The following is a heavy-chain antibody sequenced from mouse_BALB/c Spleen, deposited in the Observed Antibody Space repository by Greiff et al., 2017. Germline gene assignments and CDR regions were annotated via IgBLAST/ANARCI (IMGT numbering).Heavy chain of an antibody. J-gene: IGHJ2*01. D-gene: IGHD1-1*01. CDR1: GFTFSSFG. Sequence: EVKLVESGGGLVQPGGSRKLSCAASGFTFSSFGMHWVRQAPEKGLEWVAYISSGSSTIYYADTVKGRFTISRDNPKNTLFLQMTSLRSEDTAMYYCARSHYYYGSSYYFDYWGQGTTLTVSS. CDR2: ISSGSSTI. V-gene: IGHV5-17*02. CDR3: ARSHYYYGSSYYFDY.